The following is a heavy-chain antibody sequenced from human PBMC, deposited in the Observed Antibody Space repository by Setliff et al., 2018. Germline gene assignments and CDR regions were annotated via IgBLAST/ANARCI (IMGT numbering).Heavy chain of an antibody. CDR1: GFSISSGYY. CDR2: IHHSGKA. Sequence: SETLSLTCAVSGFSISSGYYWGWIRQPPGKGLEWIVNIHHSGKAYYNPSLKSRVTMSVDTSKNHVSLKLSSVTAADTAVYYCARAHTWSLPNDNSGYPGWFDPWGQGTRVTVSS. V-gene: IGHV4-38-2*01. D-gene: IGHD3-22*01. J-gene: IGHJ5*02. CDR3: ARAHTWSLPNDNSGYPGWFDP.